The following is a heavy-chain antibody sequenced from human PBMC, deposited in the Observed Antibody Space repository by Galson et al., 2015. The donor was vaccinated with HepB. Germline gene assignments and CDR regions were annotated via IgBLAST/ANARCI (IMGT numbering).Heavy chain of an antibody. J-gene: IGHJ4*02. Sequence: SLRLSCAASGFTFSSYSMNWVRQAPGKGLEWVSYISSSSSTIYYADSVKGRFTISRDNAKNSLYLQMNSLRDEDTAVYYCARGGGEVEGIQLWLGAFSWVDYWGQGTLVTVSS. CDR2: ISSSSSTI. CDR3: ARGGGEVEGIQLWLGAFSWVDY. V-gene: IGHV3-48*02. CDR1: GFTFSSYS. D-gene: IGHD5-18*01.